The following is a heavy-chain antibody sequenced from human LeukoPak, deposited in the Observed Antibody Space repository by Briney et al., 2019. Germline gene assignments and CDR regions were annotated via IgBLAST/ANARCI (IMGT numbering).Heavy chain of an antibody. V-gene: IGHV3-15*01. CDR2: IKSISYGGTI. CDR1: GFNFNDAW. J-gene: IGHJ4*02. CDR3: TRTWPGNTCFNF. D-gene: IGHD1-7*01. Sequence: GGSLRLSCATSGFNFNDAWMNWVRQAPGKGLEWLGRIKSISYGGTIDYAAPVKGRFTISRDDSKNTLYLQMDSLETEDTAIYYCTRTWPGNTCFNFWGQGTLVTVSS.